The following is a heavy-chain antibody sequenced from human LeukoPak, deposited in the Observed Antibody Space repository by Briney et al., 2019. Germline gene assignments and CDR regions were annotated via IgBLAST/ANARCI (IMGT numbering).Heavy chain of an antibody. D-gene: IGHD3-3*01. CDR2: IIPIFGTA. CDR3: ARQYDFWSAPHGVYFDY. CDR1: GGTFSSYA. Sequence: GASVKVSCKASGGTFSSYAISWVRQAPGQGLEWMGGIIPIFGTANYAQKFQGRVTITADESTSTAYMELSSLRSEDTAVYYCARQYDFWSAPHGVYFDYWGQGTLVTVSS. V-gene: IGHV1-69*13. J-gene: IGHJ4*02.